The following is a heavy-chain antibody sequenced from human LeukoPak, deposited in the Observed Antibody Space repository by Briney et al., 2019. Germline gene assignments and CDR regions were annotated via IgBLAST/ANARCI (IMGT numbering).Heavy chain of an antibody. CDR2: ISDIGSI. CDR3: AGHHPRNTVDF. V-gene: IGHV4-59*08. CDR1: GVSITNYY. D-gene: IGHD2/OR15-2a*01. Sequence: SETLSLTCTATGVSITNYYWSWIRQPPGKGLEWIAYISDIGSINYNPSLKSRVTISLDTSKNQFSLKLSSVTAADTAVYYCAGHHPRNTVDFWGQGTLVTVSS. J-gene: IGHJ4*02.